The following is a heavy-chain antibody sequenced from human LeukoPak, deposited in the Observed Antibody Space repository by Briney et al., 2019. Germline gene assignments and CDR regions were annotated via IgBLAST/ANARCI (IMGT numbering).Heavy chain of an antibody. V-gene: IGHV3-23*01. CDR3: AKFEAGWPNWFFDL. CDR1: GFTFSSCG. CDR2: ISNRGGST. Sequence: PGGSLRLSCAASGFTFSSCGMNWVRQAPGKGLDWVSTISNRGGSTYYADSVKSRFTISRDNSKNTLYLQMNSLRAEDTAVYYCAKFEAGWPNWFFDLWGRGTLVTVSS. J-gene: IGHJ2*01. D-gene: IGHD6-19*01.